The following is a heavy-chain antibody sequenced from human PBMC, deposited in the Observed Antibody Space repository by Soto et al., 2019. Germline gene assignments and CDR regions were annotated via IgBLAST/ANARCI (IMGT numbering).Heavy chain of an antibody. CDR3: GRDGALGDTAVVDS. V-gene: IGHV3-33*01. D-gene: IGHD5-18*01. CDR1: GFTFSTYG. CDR2: IWYDGSNK. Sequence: QVQLVESGGGVVQPGKSQRLSCAASGFTFSTYGMHWVRQAPGKGLEWVADIWYDGSNKYHGDSLKGRFTISRDNSKNSLYLQINSLRAEDTAVYYCGRDGALGDTAVVDSWGQGTLVTVSS. J-gene: IGHJ4*02.